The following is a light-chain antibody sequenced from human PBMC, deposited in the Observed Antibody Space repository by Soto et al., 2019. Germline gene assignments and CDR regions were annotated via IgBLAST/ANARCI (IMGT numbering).Light chain of an antibody. Sequence: EIVLTQSPATLSLSPGERATLSCRASQSVSSYLAWYQQKPDQAPRLLIYDASNRATGIPARFRGSGSGTDFTLTISSLEPEDFAVYYCQQRSNGPYTFGQGTKLEIK. CDR1: QSVSSY. CDR3: QQRSNGPYT. J-gene: IGKJ2*01. CDR2: DAS. V-gene: IGKV3-11*01.